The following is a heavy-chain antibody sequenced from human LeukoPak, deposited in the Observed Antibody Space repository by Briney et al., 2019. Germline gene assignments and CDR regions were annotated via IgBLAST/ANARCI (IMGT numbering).Heavy chain of an antibody. Sequence: GASVKVSCKASGYTFTSYGISWVRQAPGQGLEWMGWVNPNTGNTGYAQKFQGRVTMTRNTSISTAYMELSSLRSEDTAVCYCARAWVISRLGDAFDIWGQGTMVTVSS. CDR1: GYTFTSYG. J-gene: IGHJ3*02. D-gene: IGHD7-27*01. CDR2: VNPNTGNT. CDR3: ARAWVISRLGDAFDI. V-gene: IGHV1-8*02.